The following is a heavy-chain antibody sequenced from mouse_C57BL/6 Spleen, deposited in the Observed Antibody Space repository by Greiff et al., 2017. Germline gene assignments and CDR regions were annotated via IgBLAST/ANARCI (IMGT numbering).Heavy chain of an antibody. CDR1: GYTFTDYN. Sequence: EVQLQQSGPELVKPGASVKLPCKASGYTFTDYNLYWVKQSHGKSLEWIGDINPNNGGTISNQKFKGKATLTVDKSSSTAYMEFRSLTSEDTAVYYCARSDYYGYGFFDDWGKGTTLTVSS. J-gene: IGHJ2*01. V-gene: IGHV1-18*01. D-gene: IGHD2-2*01. CDR3: ARSDYYGYGFFDD. CDR2: INPNNGGT.